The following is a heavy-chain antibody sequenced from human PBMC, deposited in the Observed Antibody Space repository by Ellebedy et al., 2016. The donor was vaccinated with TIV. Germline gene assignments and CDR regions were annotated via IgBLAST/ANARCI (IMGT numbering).Heavy chain of an antibody. D-gene: IGHD3-3*01. CDR2: ISWDGGST. J-gene: IGHJ6*02. V-gene: IGHV3-43D*03. CDR3: AKERFGEGYYYGMDV. Sequence: GESLKISXAASGFTFDDYAMHWVRQAPGKGLEWVSLISWDGGSTYYADSVKGRFTISRDNSKNSLYLQMNSLRAEDTAVYYCAKERFGEGYYYGMDVWGQGTTVTVSS. CDR1: GFTFDDYA.